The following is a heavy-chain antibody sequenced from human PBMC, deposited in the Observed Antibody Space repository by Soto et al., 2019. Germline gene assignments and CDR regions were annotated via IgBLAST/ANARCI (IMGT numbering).Heavy chain of an antibody. CDR2: ISSTSSYI. J-gene: IGHJ5*02. Sequence: EVQLVESGGGLVKPGGSLRLSCAASGFTFSSYTMNWVRQAPGKGLEWVSSISSTSSYIYYADSVKGRFTISRDNAKNSLYLQMNSLRAEDTAVYYCARTFGVGRFDPWGQGTLVTVSS. V-gene: IGHV3-21*01. CDR3: ARTFGVGRFDP. CDR1: GFTFSSYT. D-gene: IGHD3-3*01.